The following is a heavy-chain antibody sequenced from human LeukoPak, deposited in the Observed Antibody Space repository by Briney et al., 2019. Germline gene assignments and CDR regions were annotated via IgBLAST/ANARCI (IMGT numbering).Heavy chain of an antibody. CDR2: IYPGDSDT. V-gene: IGHV5-51*01. Sequence: GESLKISCKGSGHSFTSYWIGWLRQMPGKGLEWMGIIYPGDSDTRYSPSFQGQVTISADKSISTAYLQWSSLKASDTAMYYCAAGDCSSTSCYDYWGQGTLVTVSS. J-gene: IGHJ4*02. CDR3: AAGDCSSTSCYDY. D-gene: IGHD2-2*01. CDR1: GHSFTSYW.